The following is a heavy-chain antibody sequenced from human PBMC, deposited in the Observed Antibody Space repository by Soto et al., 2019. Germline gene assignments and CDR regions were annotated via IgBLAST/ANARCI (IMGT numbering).Heavy chain of an antibody. CDR2: ISGSSDYI. CDR1: GFTFSTYN. CDR3: ARELCSGGSCYDS. J-gene: IGHJ5*01. Sequence: GGSLRLSCAASGFTFSTYNMNWVRQAPGKGLEWVSSISGSSDYIFYAHSLKGRFTISRDNAENSLFLQMNSLRAEDTAVYYCARELCSGGSCYDSWGQGTLVTVSS. D-gene: IGHD2-15*01. V-gene: IGHV3-21*01.